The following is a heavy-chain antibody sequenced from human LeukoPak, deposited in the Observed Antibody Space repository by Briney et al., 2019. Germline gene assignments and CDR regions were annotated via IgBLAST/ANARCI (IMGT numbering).Heavy chain of an antibody. V-gene: IGHV4-59*08. CDR1: GGSISSYY. J-gene: IGHJ6*02. CDR2: IYYSGST. CDR3: ARSDTLAAAGPHYYYYGMDV. D-gene: IGHD6-13*01. Sequence: SETLSLTCTVSGGSISSYYWSWIRQPPGKGLEWIGYIYYSGSTNYNPSLKSRVTISVGTSKNQFSLKLSSVTAADTAVYYCARSDTLAAAGPHYYYYGMDVWGQGTTVTVSS.